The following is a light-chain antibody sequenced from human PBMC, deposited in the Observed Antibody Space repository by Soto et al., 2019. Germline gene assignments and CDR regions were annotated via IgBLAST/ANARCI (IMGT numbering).Light chain of an antibody. CDR2: EVT. V-gene: IGLV2-18*02. J-gene: IGLJ3*02. Sequence: QSALTQPPSVSGFPGQSVTISCTGTSSDVGSYNRVSWYQQPPGTAPKLMIYEVTNRPSGVPDRFSGSKSGNTASLTISGLQVEDEGDYYCSSFTTTNTWVFGGGTQLTVL. CDR3: SSFTTTNTWV. CDR1: SSDVGSYNR.